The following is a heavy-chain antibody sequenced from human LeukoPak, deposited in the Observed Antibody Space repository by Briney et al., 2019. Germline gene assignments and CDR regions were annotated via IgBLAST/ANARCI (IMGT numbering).Heavy chain of an antibody. D-gene: IGHD3-9*01. CDR2: IYASGSN. V-gene: IGHV4-4*07. CDR3: ARTPQGDNYFDY. J-gene: IGHJ4*02. Sequence: PSETLSLTCTVSGGSVNSYYWSWIRQPAGKGLEWIGHIYASGSNDYNPSLKSRVTMSLDMAKNQFSLRLTSVTAADTAVYFCARTPQGDNYFDYWGQGHLVTVSS. CDR1: GGSVNSYY.